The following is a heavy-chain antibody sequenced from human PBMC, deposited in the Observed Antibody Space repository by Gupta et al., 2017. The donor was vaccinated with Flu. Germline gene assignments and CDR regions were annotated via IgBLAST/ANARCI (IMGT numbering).Heavy chain of an antibody. D-gene: IGHD3-9*01. CDR3: ARDFDWAFQH. CDR2: IGSGGNT. CDR1: RVTLSDCH. J-gene: IGHJ1*01. V-gene: IGHV3-11*06. Sequence: VQLVESGGDLVQPGGSLRLSCAASRVTLSDCHMSWVRQAPGRGLEWLSYIGSGGNTDYAESVRGRFTISRDNAKNTLYLQMNNLRDEDTAMYYCARDFDWAFQHWGQGILVTVSS.